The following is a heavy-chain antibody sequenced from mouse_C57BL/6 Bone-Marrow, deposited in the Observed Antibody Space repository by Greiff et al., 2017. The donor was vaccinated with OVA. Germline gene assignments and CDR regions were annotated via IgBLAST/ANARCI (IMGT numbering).Heavy chain of an antibody. J-gene: IGHJ3*01. V-gene: IGHV1-75*01. D-gene: IGHD2-12*01. CDR3: ARSYRSLSRFAY. CDR1: GYTFTDYY. CDR2: IFPGSGST. Sequence: VQVVESGPELVKPGASVKISCKASGYTFTDYYINWVKQRPGQGLEWIGWIFPGSGSTYYNEKFKGKATLTVDKSSSTAYMLLSSLTSEDSAVYFCARSYRSLSRFAYWGQGTLVTVSA.